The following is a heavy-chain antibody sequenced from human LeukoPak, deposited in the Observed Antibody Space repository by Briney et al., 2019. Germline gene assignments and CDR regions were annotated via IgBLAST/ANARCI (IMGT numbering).Heavy chain of an antibody. J-gene: IGHJ3*02. V-gene: IGHV4-30-2*01. Sequence: SETLSLTCTVSGGSISSGGYYWSWIRRPPGKGLEWIGYIYDSGSTYYNPSLKSRVTISLDRSKNQFSLKLSSVTAADTAVYYCARPGSTYYYAFDIWGQGTMVTVSS. D-gene: IGHD1-26*01. CDR3: ARPGSTYYYAFDI. CDR1: GGSISSGGYY. CDR2: IYDSGST.